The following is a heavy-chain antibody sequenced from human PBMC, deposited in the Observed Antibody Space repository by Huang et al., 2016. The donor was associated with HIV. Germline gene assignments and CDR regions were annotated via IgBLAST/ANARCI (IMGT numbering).Heavy chain of an antibody. CDR3: ARERRGFGMDV. J-gene: IGHJ6*04. CDR2: INSIGGST. V-gene: IGHV1-46*03. Sequence: QVQLVQSGAEVKKPGASVRVSCKASGYTFTSYYMHWVRQAPGKGLGWMGIINSIGGSTTYAQKFQGRVTMTRDTATSTVYMELSNLRSEDTAVYYCARERRGFGMDVWGKGTTVTVSS. CDR1: GYTFTSYY.